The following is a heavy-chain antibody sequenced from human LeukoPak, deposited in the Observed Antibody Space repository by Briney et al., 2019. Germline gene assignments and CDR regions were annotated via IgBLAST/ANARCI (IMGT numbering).Heavy chain of an antibody. CDR3: AKAYCGGDCYLGYFDY. D-gene: IGHD2-21*01. CDR1: GFTFDDYA. V-gene: IGHV3-43D*03. CDR2: ISWDGGST. Sequence: PGGSLRLSCAASGFTFDDYAMHWVRQAPGKGLEWVSLISWDGGSTHYADSVKGRFTISRDNSKNSLYLQMNSLRAEDTALYYCAKAYCGGDCYLGYFDYWGQGTLVTVSS. J-gene: IGHJ4*02.